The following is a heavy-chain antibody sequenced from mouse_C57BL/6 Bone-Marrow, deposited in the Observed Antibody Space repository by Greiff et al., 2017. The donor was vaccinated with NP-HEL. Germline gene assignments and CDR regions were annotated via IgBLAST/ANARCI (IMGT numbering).Heavy chain of an antibody. D-gene: IGHD1-1*01. V-gene: IGHV1-50*01. CDR2: IDPSDSYT. CDR3: AKYETVLEA. CDR1: GYTFTSYW. Sequence: QVQLQQPGAELVKPGASVKLSCKASGYTFTSYWMQWVKQRPGQGLEWIGEIDPSDSYTNYNQKFKGKATLTVGTSSMRAYMQLSSLTSEDSAVYYCAKYETVLEAWGQGTTLTVSS. J-gene: IGHJ2*01.